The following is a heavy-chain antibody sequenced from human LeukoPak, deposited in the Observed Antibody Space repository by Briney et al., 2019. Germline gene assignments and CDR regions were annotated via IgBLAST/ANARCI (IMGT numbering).Heavy chain of an antibody. Sequence: PSETLSLTCTVSGGSISSSSYYWGWIRQPPGKGLEWIGSIYYSGSTYYNPSLKSRVTISVDTSKNQFSLKLSSVTAADTAVYYCARDPLYYYGSGSYLGWFDPWGQGTLVTVSS. V-gene: IGHV4-39*07. CDR2: IYYSGST. CDR1: GGSISSSSYY. J-gene: IGHJ5*02. D-gene: IGHD3-10*01. CDR3: ARDPLYYYGSGSYLGWFDP.